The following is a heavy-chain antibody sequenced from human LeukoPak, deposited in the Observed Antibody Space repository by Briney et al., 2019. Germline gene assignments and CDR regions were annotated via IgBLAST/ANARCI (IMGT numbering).Heavy chain of an antibody. CDR1: GFTFSSYW. Sequence: GGSLRLSCAASGFTFSSYWMSWVRQAPGKGLEWVANIKQDGSEKYYVDSVKGRFTISRDNAKNSLYLQMNSLRAEDTAVYYCARVGGASIVAIPTSYFDYWGQGTLVTVSS. D-gene: IGHD5-12*01. V-gene: IGHV3-7*01. CDR2: IKQDGSEK. CDR3: ARVGGASIVAIPTSYFDY. J-gene: IGHJ4*02.